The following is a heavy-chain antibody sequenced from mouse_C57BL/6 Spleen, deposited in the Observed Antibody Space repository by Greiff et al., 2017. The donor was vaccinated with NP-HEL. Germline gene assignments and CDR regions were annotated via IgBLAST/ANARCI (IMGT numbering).Heavy chain of an antibody. V-gene: IGHV1-50*01. CDR3: ARGTQWYFDV. CDR2: IDPSDSYT. J-gene: IGHJ1*03. D-gene: IGHD3-2*02. Sequence: QVQLQQPGAELVKPGASVKLSCKASGYTFTSYWMQWVKQRPGQGLEWIGEIDPSDSYTNYNQKFKGKATLTVDTSSSTAYMQLSSLTSEDSAVYYCARGTQWYFDVWGTGTTVTVSS. CDR1: GYTFTSYW.